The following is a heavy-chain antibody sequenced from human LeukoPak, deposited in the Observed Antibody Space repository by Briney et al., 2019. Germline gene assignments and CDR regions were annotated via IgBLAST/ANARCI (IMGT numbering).Heavy chain of an antibody. J-gene: IGHJ4*02. CDR3: ARVGGDCGGDCYHFDY. D-gene: IGHD2-21*02. Sequence: SVKVSCKASGGTFSSYAISWVRQAPGQGLEWMGGIIPIFGTANYAQMFQGRVTITADESTSTAYMELSSLRSEDTAVYYCARVGGDCGGDCYHFDYWGQGTLVTVSS. CDR1: GGTFSSYA. V-gene: IGHV1-69*01. CDR2: IIPIFGTA.